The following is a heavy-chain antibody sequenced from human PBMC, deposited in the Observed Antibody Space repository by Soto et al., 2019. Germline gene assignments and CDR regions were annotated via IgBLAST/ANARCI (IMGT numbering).Heavy chain of an antibody. J-gene: IGHJ4*02. D-gene: IGHD4-17*01. CDR3: PRGNDYGGVTFDY. V-gene: IGHV4-30-2*01. CDR1: EGSFSTGDYS. CDR2: IYTSGST. Sequence: SETLSLTCAVSEGSFSTGDYSWNWIRQPPGKGLEWIGYIYTSGSTYYSSSLKSRVTISVDRSKNQFSLQLTSVTAADTAVYYCPRGNDYGGVTFDYWGQGLLVTVSS.